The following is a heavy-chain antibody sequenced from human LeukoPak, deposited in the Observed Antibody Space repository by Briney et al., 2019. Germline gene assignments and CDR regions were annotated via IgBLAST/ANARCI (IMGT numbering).Heavy chain of an antibody. CDR1: GGTFSSYA. Sequence: ASVKVSCKASGGTFSSYAISWVRQAPGQGLEWMGRIIPIFDTANYAQKFQGRVTITTDESTSTAYMELSSLRSEDTAVYYCARGTPTVATSRFDPWGQGTLVTVSS. J-gene: IGHJ5*02. CDR2: IIPIFDTA. D-gene: IGHD4-23*01. CDR3: ARGTPTVATSRFDP. V-gene: IGHV1-69*05.